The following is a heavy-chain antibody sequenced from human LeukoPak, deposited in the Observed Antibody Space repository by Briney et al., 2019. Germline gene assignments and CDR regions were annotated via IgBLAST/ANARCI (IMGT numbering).Heavy chain of an antibody. CDR1: GYTFTSYD. J-gene: IGHJ3*02. CDR3: ARHSSDYYGDAFDI. Sequence: ASVKVSCKASGYTFTSYDINWVRQATGQGLEWMGWMNPNSGNTGYAQKFQGRVTITRNTSISTAYMELSSLRSEDTAVYYCARHSSDYYGDAFDIWGQGTMVTVSS. CDR2: MNPNSGNT. D-gene: IGHD3-22*01. V-gene: IGHV1-8*03.